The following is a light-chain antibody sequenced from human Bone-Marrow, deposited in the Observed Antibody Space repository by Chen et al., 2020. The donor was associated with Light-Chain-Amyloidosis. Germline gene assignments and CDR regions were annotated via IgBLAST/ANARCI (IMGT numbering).Light chain of an antibody. V-gene: IGLV6-57*01. J-gene: IGLJ3*02. Sequence: NFMLTQPHSVSESPGKTVIISCTRSSGCTATNYVQWYQQRPGSSRTTVVYEDDQRPSGVQDQFSGSSDSSSNSAYLTIAGLKTEDEADYDWQSYQGSSQGVFGGGTKLTVL. CDR1: SGCTATNY. CDR2: EDD. CDR3: QSYQGSSQGV.